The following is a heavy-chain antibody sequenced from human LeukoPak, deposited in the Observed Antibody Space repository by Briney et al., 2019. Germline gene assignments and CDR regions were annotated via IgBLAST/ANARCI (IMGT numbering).Heavy chain of an antibody. J-gene: IGHJ4*02. Sequence: GESLNISCRASGYNFPNYWIVWVRQTPTKGLELMGIIYPGDSDTRYSPSFQGQVTISADKSISTAYLQWSSLKASDTAMYYCARHTTPVYVGGVDIWGQGTLVTVSS. D-gene: IGHD1-26*01. CDR3: ARHTTPVYVGGVDI. CDR1: GYNFPNYW. V-gene: IGHV5-51*01. CDR2: IYPGDSDT.